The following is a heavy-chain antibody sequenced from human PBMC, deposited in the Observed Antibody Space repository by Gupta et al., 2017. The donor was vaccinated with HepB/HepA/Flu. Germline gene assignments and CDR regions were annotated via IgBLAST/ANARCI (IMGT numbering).Heavy chain of an antibody. J-gene: IGHJ1*01. V-gene: IGHV3-33*03. D-gene: IGHD3-16*02. Sequence: QVQLVESGGGVVHPGESLRLSCAASGFVFSSWGIHWVRQAPGKGLEWLALISFDGNTRHYAESVKRRFTGSREDSKSTVYLQMSSLTYEDASSYYCVKPSHQYYSPTIYRADPIEDWGQCTPVIVSS. CDR2: ISFDGNTR. CDR1: GFVFSSWG. CDR3: VKPSHQYYSPTIYRADPIED.